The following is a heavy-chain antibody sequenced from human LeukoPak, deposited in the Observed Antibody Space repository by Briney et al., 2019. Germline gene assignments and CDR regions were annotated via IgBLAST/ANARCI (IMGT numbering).Heavy chain of an antibody. D-gene: IGHD3-22*01. J-gene: IGHJ5*02. CDR3: ASILSGYFRGYNWFDP. CDR1: GGSFSGYY. CDR2: INHSGST. V-gene: IGHV4-34*01. Sequence: SETLSLTCAVYGGSFSGYYWSWIRQPPGKGLEWIGEINHSGSTNYNPSLKSRVTISVDTSKNQFSLKLSSVTAADTAVYYCASILSGYFRGYNWFDPWGQGTLVTVSS.